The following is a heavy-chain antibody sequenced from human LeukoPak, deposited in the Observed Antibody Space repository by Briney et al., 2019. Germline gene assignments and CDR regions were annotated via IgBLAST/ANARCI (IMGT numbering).Heavy chain of an antibody. CDR1: GGSFSGYY. CDR2: INHSGST. D-gene: IGHD6-19*01. CDR3: ASGYSSGWYGQYFQH. V-gene: IGHV4-34*01. Sequence: SETLSLTCAVYGGSFSGYYWSWIRQPPGKGLEWIGEINHSGSTNYNPSLKSRVTMSVDTSKNQFSLKLSSVTAADTAVYYCASGYSSGWYGQYFQHWGQGTLVTVSS. J-gene: IGHJ1*01.